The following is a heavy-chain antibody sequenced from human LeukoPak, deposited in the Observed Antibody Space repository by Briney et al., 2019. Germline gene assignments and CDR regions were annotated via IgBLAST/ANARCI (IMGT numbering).Heavy chain of an antibody. D-gene: IGHD6-19*01. CDR3: ARQDYTTGWYFLDK. Sequence: SETLSLICTVSGGSNSRYHWSWVRQPPGKGLEWIGYIYSSGSTNYNPSLKSRVTISLDTSKNQFSLRLSSVTAADTAMYYCARQDYTTGWYFLDKWGQGTLVTVSS. V-gene: IGHV4-59*01. J-gene: IGHJ4*02. CDR2: IYSSGST. CDR1: GGSNSRYH.